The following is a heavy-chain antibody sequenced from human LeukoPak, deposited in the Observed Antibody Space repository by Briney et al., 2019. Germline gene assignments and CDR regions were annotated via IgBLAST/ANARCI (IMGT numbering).Heavy chain of an antibody. CDR2: IYYSGST. J-gene: IGHJ3*02. D-gene: IGHD3-22*01. V-gene: IGHV4-31*03. CDR3: ARDYYDSSGLGAFDI. CDR1: GGSISSGGYY. Sequence: PSQTLSPTCTVSGGSISSGGYYWSWIRQHPGKGLEWIGYIYYSGSTYYNPSLKSRVTISVDTSKNQFSLKLSSVTAADTAVYYCARDYYDSSGLGAFDIWGQGTMVTVSS.